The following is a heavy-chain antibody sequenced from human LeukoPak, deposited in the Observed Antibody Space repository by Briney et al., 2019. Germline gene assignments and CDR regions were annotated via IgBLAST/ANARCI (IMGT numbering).Heavy chain of an antibody. V-gene: IGHV4-59*08. CDR3: ARGSCNSTSCPAMKFRY. Sequence: PSETLSLTCTVSGGSISSYYWSWIRQPPGKGLEWIGYIYYSGSTNYNPSLKSRVTISVDTSKNQFSLKLSSVTAADTAVYYCARGSCNSTSCPAMKFRYWGQGTLVTVSS. J-gene: IGHJ4*02. CDR1: GGSISSYY. CDR2: IYYSGST. D-gene: IGHD2-2*01.